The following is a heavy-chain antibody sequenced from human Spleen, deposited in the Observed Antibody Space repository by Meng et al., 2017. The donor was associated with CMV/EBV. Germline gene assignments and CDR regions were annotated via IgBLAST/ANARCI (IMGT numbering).Heavy chain of an antibody. CDR1: GFTFSSYW. CDR3: TRVGPRDAFDV. V-gene: IGHV3-74*01. J-gene: IGHJ3*01. CDR2: INSDGSST. Sequence: GGSLRLSCAASGFTFSSYWMHWVRQAPGKGLVWVSRINSDGSSTSYADSVKGRFAIFRDTAKNLVYLQMNSLRAEDTAVYYCTRVGPRDAFDVWGQGTLVTVSS. D-gene: IGHD3/OR15-3a*01.